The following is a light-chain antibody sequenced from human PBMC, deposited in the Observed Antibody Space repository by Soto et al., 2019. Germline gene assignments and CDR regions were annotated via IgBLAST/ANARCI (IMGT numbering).Light chain of an antibody. CDR1: QSVRSSS. V-gene: IGKV3-20*01. CDR2: AAS. CDR3: QQYNNWPPIT. J-gene: IGKJ5*01. Sequence: EIVLTQSPGTLSLSPGERATLSCRAIQSVRSSSFAWYQQKPGQAPRLLIYAASTRATGIPDRFSGSGSGTDFTLTISSLQSEDFAVYYCQQYNNWPPITFGQGTRLEIK.